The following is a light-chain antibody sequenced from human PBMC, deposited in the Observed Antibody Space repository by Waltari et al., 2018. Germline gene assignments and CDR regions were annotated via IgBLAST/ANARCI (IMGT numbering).Light chain of an antibody. Sequence: QSGLTQPASVSGSPGQSITISCTGTSSDVGNYNLVSWYQQYPGKAPQLMVYEFTKRASGVSDSFSGSMSGNTAFLTSHGLQSEDEADDYCCSYVGLGIYVFGSGTKVTVL. J-gene: IGLJ1*01. CDR1: SSDVGNYNL. CDR3: CSYVGLGIYV. V-gene: IGLV2-23*02. CDR2: EFT.